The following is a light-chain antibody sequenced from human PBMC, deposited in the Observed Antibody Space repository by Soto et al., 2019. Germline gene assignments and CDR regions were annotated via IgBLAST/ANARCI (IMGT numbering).Light chain of an antibody. J-gene: IGKJ2*01. CDR2: DAS. V-gene: IGKV3-11*01. CDR3: QQRSNWPRT. Sequence: EIVLTQSPATLSLSPGERATLSCRASQSVSSSLAWFQHKPGQAPRLLICDASNRATGIPARFSGRGSGTDFTLTISSLEAEDSAVYFWQQRSNWPRTFGQGTKLEI. CDR1: QSVSSS.